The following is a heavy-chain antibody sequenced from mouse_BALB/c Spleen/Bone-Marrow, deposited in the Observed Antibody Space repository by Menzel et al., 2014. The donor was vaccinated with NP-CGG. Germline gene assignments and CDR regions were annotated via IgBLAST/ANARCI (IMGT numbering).Heavy chain of an antibody. D-gene: IGHD2-4*01. CDR1: GYTFTSYW. J-gene: IGHJ2*01. V-gene: IGHV1S81*02. CDR3: ARKGADYEDY. CDR2: INPSNGRT. Sequence: QVQLQQSGAELVKPGASVKLSCKASGYTFTSYWMHWVKQRPGQGLEWIGEINPSNGRTNYNEKFKTKATLTVDKSSNTAYRQLSRLTSEDSAVYYCARKGADYEDYWGQGTTLTVSS.